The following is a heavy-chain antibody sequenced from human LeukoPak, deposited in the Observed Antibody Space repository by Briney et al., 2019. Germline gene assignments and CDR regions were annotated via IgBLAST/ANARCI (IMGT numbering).Heavy chain of an antibody. V-gene: IGHV1-46*01. CDR2: INPSGGST. J-gene: IGHJ3*02. D-gene: IGHD1-14*01. Sequence: ASVKVSCKASGYTFTSYYMHWVRQAPGQGLEWMGIINPSGGSTSYAQKFQGRVTMTRDMSTSTVYMELSSLRSEDTAVYYCAIVPNRKFSAFDIWGQGTMVTVSS. CDR3: AIVPNRKFSAFDI. CDR1: GYTFTSYY.